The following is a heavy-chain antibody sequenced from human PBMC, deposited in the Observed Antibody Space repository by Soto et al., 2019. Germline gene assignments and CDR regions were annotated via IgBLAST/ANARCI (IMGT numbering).Heavy chain of an antibody. V-gene: IGHV3-30*18. CDR1: GFTFSSYG. D-gene: IGHD6-13*01. CDR2: ISYDGSNK. J-gene: IGHJ5*02. Sequence: QVQLVESGGGVVQPGRSLRLSCAASGFTFSSYGMHWVRQAPGKGLEWVAVISYDGSNKYYADSVKGRFTISRDNSKNTLYLQMNSLRAEDTAVYYCAKDRGQQLVYFWFDPWGQGTLVTVSS. CDR3: AKDRGQQLVYFWFDP.